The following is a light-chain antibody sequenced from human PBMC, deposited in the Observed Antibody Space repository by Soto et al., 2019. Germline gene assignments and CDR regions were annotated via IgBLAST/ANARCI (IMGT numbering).Light chain of an antibody. J-gene: IGKJ4*01. CDR1: QSVSSSY. CDR3: QQYGSSPA. CDR2: GAS. Sequence: EIVLTQSPGTLSLSPGERATLSCRASQSVSSSYLAWYQQKLGQAPRLLIYGASSRATGIPDRFSGSGSGTDFNLTISRLEPEDFAVYYCQQYGSSPAFGGGTKVEIK. V-gene: IGKV3-20*01.